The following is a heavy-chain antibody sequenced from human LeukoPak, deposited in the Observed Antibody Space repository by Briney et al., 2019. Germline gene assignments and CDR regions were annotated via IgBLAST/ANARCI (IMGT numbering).Heavy chain of an antibody. V-gene: IGHV3-74*01. J-gene: IGHJ4*02. CDR1: GFTFSSYW. CDR2: INSDGSST. CDR3: ARDDGGSYFDY. Sequence: GRSLRLSCAASGFTFSSYWMHWVRQAPGKGLVWVSRINSDGSSTSYADSVKGRFTISRDNAKNTLYLQMNSLRAEDTAVYYCARDDGGSYFDYWGQGTLVTVSS. D-gene: IGHD1-26*01.